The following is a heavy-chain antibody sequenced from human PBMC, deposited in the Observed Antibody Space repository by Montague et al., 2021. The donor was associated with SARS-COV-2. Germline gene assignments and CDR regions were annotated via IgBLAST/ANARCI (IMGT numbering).Heavy chain of an antibody. V-gene: IGHV4-31*03. Sequence: TLSLTCTVSGGSISNGGYYCSWIRQHPGKGLEWIGYVYDSGSTYYNPSLTGRVTMSLDTSKNQFSLKLSSVTAADTAVYYCARGDGVVVAAPYIWGQGTMVTVSS. D-gene: IGHD2-15*01. CDR3: ARGDGVVVAAPYI. CDR2: VYDSGST. J-gene: IGHJ3*02. CDR1: GGSISNGGYY.